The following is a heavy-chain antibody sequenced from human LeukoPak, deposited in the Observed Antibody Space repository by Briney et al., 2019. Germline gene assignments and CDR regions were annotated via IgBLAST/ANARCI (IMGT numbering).Heavy chain of an antibody. CDR3: ARYSSVYSTGLDY. D-gene: IGHD3-22*01. Sequence: SETLSLTCAVYGGSFSGYYWSWIRQPPGKGLEWIGEINHSGSTNYNPSLKSRVTISVDTSKNQFSLKLSSVTAADTAVYYCARYSSVYSTGLDYWGQGTLVTVSS. V-gene: IGHV4-34*01. CDR2: INHSGST. CDR1: GGSFSGYY. J-gene: IGHJ4*02.